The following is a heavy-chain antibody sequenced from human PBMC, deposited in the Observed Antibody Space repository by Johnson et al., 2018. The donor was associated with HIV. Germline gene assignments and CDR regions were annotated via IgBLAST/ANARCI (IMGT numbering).Heavy chain of an antibody. V-gene: IGHV3-20*04. J-gene: IGHJ3*02. CDR3: ARENYYNFPLDAFDI. D-gene: IGHD3-3*01. CDR2: INWHGGST. Sequence: MQLVESGGGVVRPGGSLRLSCAASGFTFDDYGMSWVRQAPGKGLEWVSGINWHGGSTGYADSVKGRFTISRYNAKNSLYLQMNSLRAEDTAVYYCARENYYNFPLDAFDIWGQGTMVTVSS. CDR1: GFTFDDYG.